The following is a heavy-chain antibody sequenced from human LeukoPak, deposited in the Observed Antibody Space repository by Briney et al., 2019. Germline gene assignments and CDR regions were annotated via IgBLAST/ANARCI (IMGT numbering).Heavy chain of an antibody. CDR1: GFTFSSYW. V-gene: IGHV3-7*01. J-gene: IGHJ6*03. Sequence: GSLRLSCAASGFTFSSYWMSWVRQAPGKGLEWVANIKQDGSEKYYVDSVKGRFTISRDNAKNSLYLQMNSLRAEDTAVYYCARVRRLRYFDWLSNYYYYMDVWGKGTTVTISS. CDR3: ARVRRLRYFDWLSNYYYYMDV. CDR2: IKQDGSEK. D-gene: IGHD3-9*01.